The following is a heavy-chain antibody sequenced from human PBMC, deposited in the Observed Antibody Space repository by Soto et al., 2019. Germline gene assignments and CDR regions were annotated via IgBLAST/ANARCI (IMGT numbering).Heavy chain of an antibody. J-gene: IGHJ4*02. V-gene: IGHV1-69*12. D-gene: IGHD6-6*01. CDR3: ARVPHIRGQLAPFDY. CDR1: GGTFSTYT. CDR2: ISPGIDIR. Sequence: QVQLVQSGAEVKKPGSSVKVPCKASGGTFSTYTLYWVRQAPGQGLEWMGGISPGIDIRDYAQKFQGRVTITADESTSTVYMELRSLRSDDTAVYYCARVPHIRGQLAPFDYWGQGTLVTVSS.